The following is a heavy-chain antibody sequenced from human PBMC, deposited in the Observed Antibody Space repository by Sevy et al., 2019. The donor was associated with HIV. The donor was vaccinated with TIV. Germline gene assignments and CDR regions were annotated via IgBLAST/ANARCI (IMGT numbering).Heavy chain of an antibody. V-gene: IGHV3-11*06. J-gene: IGHJ4*02. CDR2: MSSGTSYT. Sequence: GESLKISCAASGFTFSDYYMGWIRQAPGKGLEWVSYMSSGTSYTNYADSVKGRFTISRDNAKNSLYLQMNSLRAEDTAVYSCARDRRNYGGQYFDYWGQGTLVTVSS. CDR1: GFTFSDYY. CDR3: ARDRRNYGGQYFDY. D-gene: IGHD1-7*01.